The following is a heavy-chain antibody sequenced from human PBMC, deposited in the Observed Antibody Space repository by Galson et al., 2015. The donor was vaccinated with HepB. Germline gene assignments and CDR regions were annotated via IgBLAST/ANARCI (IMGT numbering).Heavy chain of an antibody. CDR2: IIPIFGTA. CDR3: AGGYCSGGSCYWGDY. Sequence: SVKVSCKASGGTFSSYAISWVRQAPRQGLEWMGGIIPIFGTANYAQKFQGRVTITADESTSTAYMELSSLRSEDTAVYYCAGGYCSGGSCYWGDYWGQGTLVTVSS. J-gene: IGHJ4*02. CDR1: GGTFSSYA. D-gene: IGHD2-15*01. V-gene: IGHV1-69*13.